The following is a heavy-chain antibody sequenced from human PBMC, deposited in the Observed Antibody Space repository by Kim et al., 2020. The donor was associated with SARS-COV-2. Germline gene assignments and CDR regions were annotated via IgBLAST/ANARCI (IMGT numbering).Heavy chain of an antibody. V-gene: IGHV3-23*01. CDR3: ANHLPVDGYGGLIFDY. Sequence: SVKGRFTISRDTSKNTLYLQMNSLRAEDTAVYYCANHLPVDGYGGLIFDYWGQGTLVTVSS. J-gene: IGHJ4*02. D-gene: IGHD5-12*01.